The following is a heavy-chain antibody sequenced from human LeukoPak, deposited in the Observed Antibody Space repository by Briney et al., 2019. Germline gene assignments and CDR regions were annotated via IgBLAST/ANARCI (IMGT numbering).Heavy chain of an antibody. V-gene: IGHV7-4-1*02. CDR2: INTNTGNP. CDR1: GYTFTSYA. CDR3: ARTPTYYYDSSGTQSDY. D-gene: IGHD3-22*01. Sequence: GASVKVSCKASGYTFTSYALNWVRQAPGQGRAGMGWINTNTGNPTYAQGFTGRFVFSLDTSVSTAYLQISSLNDEDTAVYYCARTPTYYYDSSGTQSDYWGQGTLVTVSS. J-gene: IGHJ4*02.